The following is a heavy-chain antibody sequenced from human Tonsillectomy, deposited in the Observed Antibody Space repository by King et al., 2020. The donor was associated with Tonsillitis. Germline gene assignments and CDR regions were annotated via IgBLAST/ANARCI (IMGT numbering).Heavy chain of an antibody. D-gene: IGHD3-22*01. CDR3: AREGYYYDSSGSNPFDY. J-gene: IGHJ4*02. CDR2: IWYDGSNK. Sequence: VQLVESGGGVVQPGRSLRLSCAASGFTFSGYGMHWVRQAPGKGLEGVAIIWYDGSNKYYADSMKGRFTISRDNSKNTLYLQMNSLRAEDTAVYYCAREGYYYDSSGSNPFDYWGQGTLVTVSS. V-gene: IGHV3-33*01. CDR1: GFTFSGYG.